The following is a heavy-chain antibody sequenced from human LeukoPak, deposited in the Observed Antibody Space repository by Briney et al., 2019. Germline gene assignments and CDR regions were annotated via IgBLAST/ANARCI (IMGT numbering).Heavy chain of an antibody. D-gene: IGHD2-2*01. J-gene: IGHJ4*02. CDR2: IIPIFGTA. CDR3: ARDRGEYQLAMGY. V-gene: IGHV1-69*01. CDR1: GGTFSSYA. Sequence: SVKVSCKASGGTFSSYAISWVRQAPGQGLEWMGGIIPIFGTANYAQKFQGRVTITADESTSTAYMELSSLRSEDTAVYYCARDRGEYQLAMGYWGQGTLVTVSS.